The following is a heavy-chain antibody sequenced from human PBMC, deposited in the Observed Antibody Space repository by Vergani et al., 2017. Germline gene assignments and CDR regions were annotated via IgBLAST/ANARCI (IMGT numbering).Heavy chain of an antibody. CDR3: ARKHISNYYDSSGYYYMDYYYGMDV. CDR2: ISSSGSTI. CDR1: GFIFSDYY. D-gene: IGHD3-22*01. J-gene: IGHJ6*02. V-gene: IGHV3-11*01. Sequence: QVQLVESGGGLVKPGGSLRLSCAASGFIFSDYYMSWIRQAPGKGLEWVSYISSSGSTIYYSDSVKGRFTISRDNAKNSLYLQMNSLRAEDTAVYYCARKHISNYYDSSGYYYMDYYYGMDVWGQGTTVTVSS.